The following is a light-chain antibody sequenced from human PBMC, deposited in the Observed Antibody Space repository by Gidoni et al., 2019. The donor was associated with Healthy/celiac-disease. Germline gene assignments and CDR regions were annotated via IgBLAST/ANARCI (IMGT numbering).Light chain of an antibody. CDR2: GAS. CDR3: QQYGSSPPTLT. Sequence: EIVLTQSPGTLSLSPGERATLSCRASQSVSSSYLAWYQQKPGQAPRLLIYGASSGATGIPDRFSGSGSGTDFTLTISRLEPEDFAVYYCQQYGSSPPTLTFGGGTKVEIK. V-gene: IGKV3-20*01. J-gene: IGKJ4*01. CDR1: QSVSSSY.